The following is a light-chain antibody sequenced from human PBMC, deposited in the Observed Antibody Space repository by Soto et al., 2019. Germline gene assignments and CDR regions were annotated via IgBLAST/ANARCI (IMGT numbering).Light chain of an antibody. J-gene: IGKJ1*01. CDR2: DAY. V-gene: IGKV1-5*01. CDR3: QQYNSYWT. CDR1: ETINNW. Sequence: IQMTQSPSTLSASVGDRVTINCRASETINNWLAWYQQKPGKAPKLLIYDAYSLQSGVPSRFSGSGSGTEFTLTISSLQPDDSATYYCQQYNSYWTFGPGTKVEIK.